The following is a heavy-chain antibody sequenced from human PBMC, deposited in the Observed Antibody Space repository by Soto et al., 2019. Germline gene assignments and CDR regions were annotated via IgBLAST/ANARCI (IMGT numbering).Heavy chain of an antibody. CDR2: VSGYNYNT. V-gene: IGHV1-18*01. CDR1: GYSFRSYG. D-gene: IGHD2-15*01. CDR3: AREENCSGGTCYSEYFHR. J-gene: IGHJ1*01. Sequence: ASVKVSCKASGYSFRSYGINWVRQAPGQGLEWIGWVSGYNYNTKYAQKLQGRITVTTDTSTNTAYMELRSLRSDDTAVYYCAREENCSGGTCYSEYFHRWGQGTLVTVSS.